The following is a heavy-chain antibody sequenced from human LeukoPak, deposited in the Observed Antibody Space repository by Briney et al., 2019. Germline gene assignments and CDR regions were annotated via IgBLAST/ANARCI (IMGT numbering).Heavy chain of an antibody. Sequence: ASVKVSCKASGYTFTDYYINWVRQAPGQGLEWIGWINPNSGDTNYAQKFQDRVTMTRDTSISTAYIELNFLRSDDTAVFYCARGDYYGSPKVVAAWGQGTLVTVSS. CDR1: GYTFTDYY. V-gene: IGHV1-2*02. D-gene: IGHD3-10*01. J-gene: IGHJ5*02. CDR2: INPNSGDT. CDR3: ARGDYYGSPKVVAA.